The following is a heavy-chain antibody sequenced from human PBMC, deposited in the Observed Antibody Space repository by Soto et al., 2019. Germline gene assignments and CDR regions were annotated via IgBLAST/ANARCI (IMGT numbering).Heavy chain of an antibody. D-gene: IGHD5-18*01. CDR3: ARIQKGLPGLGY. Sequence: EVQLVESGGGLVQPGGSLRLSCAASGFTFSSYWMHWVRQAPGKGLVCVSRIISDGSSTSYADSVKGRFTISRDNAKNTLYLQMNSLRAEDTAVYYCARIQKGLPGLGYWGQGTLVTVSS. J-gene: IGHJ1*01. CDR1: GFTFSSYW. V-gene: IGHV3-74*01. CDR2: IISDGSST.